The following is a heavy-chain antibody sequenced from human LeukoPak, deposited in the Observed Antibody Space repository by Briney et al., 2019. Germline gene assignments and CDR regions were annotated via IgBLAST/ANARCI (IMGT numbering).Heavy chain of an antibody. D-gene: IGHD6-19*01. CDR3: ARWDDSAWGFGN. CDR2: ISHSGTT. Sequence: SETLSLTCIVSGGSISSYSWNWIRQSPGKGLEWVGYISHSGTTSYNPSLKSRATISVDTSKNQLSLRLSSVTAADTAVYYCARWDDSAWGFGNWGPGTLVTVSS. J-gene: IGHJ4*02. CDR1: GGSISSYS. V-gene: IGHV4-59*08.